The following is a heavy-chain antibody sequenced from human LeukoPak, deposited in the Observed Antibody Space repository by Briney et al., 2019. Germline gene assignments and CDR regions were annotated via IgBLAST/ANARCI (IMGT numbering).Heavy chain of an antibody. D-gene: IGHD4-11*01. V-gene: IGHV3-30*03. CDR1: GFTFSSYA. J-gene: IGHJ4*02. Sequence: GGSLRLSCAASGFTFSSYAMHWVRQAPGKGLEWVAIISYDGSNKFYADSVKGRFTISRDNSKNTLYVQMNSLRAEDTAVYYCARDLNDYSIDYWGQGTLVTVSS. CDR2: ISYDGSNK. CDR3: ARDLNDYSIDY.